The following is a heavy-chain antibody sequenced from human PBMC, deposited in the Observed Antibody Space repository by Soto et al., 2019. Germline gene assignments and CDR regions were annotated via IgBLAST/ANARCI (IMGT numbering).Heavy chain of an antibody. CDR1: GGSVRGGSHY. CDR2: VYYTGTT. CDR3: ARLVGSSVWPPDAFDI. Sequence: TSETLSLTCTVSGGSVRGGSHYWSWIRQPPGKGLEWIGYVYYTGTTNYKPSLKSRVTISVDTSKNQFSLKVTSLTAADTAVYYCARLVGSSVWPPDAFDIWGQGTMVTVSS. J-gene: IGHJ3*02. D-gene: IGHD6-19*01. V-gene: IGHV4-61*01.